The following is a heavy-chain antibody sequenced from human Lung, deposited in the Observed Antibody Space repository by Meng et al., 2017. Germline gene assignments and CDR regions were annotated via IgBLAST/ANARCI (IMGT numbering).Heavy chain of an antibody. CDR1: GARVSSNRAS. V-gene: IGHV6-1*01. D-gene: IGHD2-21*01. Sequence: QVRLQPSGQGLGTPSPIPPLPGATSGARVSSNRASWNWIRQSPSRGLEWLGRTYYRSKWYSDYATSVRSRITINADTSKNQFSLQLNSLTPEDTAVYYCTGVGHKNWFDSWGQGTLVTVSS. J-gene: IGHJ5*01. CDR3: TGVGHKNWFDS. CDR2: TYYRSKWYS.